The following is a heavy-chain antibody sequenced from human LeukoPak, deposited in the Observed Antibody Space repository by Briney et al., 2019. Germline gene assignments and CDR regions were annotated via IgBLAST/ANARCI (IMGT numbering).Heavy chain of an antibody. Sequence: SETLSLTCTVSGYSISSGYYWGWIRQPPGKGLEWIGSIYHSGSTYYNPSLKSRVTISVDTSKNQFSLKLSSVTAADTAVYYCARAIAAELNWFGPWGQGTLVTVSS. CDR2: IYHSGST. J-gene: IGHJ5*02. CDR3: ARAIAAELNWFGP. D-gene: IGHD6-13*01. CDR1: GYSISSGYY. V-gene: IGHV4-38-2*02.